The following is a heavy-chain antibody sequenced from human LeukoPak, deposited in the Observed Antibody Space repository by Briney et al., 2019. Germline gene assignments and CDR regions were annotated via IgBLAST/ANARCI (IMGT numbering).Heavy chain of an antibody. J-gene: IGHJ4*02. V-gene: IGHV3-30*18. CDR3: AKLKIYGDYDY. D-gene: IGHD4-17*01. Sequence: PGRSLRLSCGASGFTFSSYGMHWVRQAPGKGLEWVAVISYDGSNKYYADSVKGRFTISRDNSKNTLYLQMNSLRAEDTAVYYCAKLKIYGDYDYWGQGTLVTVSS. CDR2: ISYDGSNK. CDR1: GFTFSSYG.